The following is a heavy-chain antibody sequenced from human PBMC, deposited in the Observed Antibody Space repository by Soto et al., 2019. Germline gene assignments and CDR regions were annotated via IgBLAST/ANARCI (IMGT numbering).Heavy chain of an antibody. J-gene: IGHJ4*02. CDR3: ERDSSSSGFDY. CDR2: ISSSGSTI. V-gene: IGHV3-48*03. CDR1: GFTFSSYE. D-gene: IGHD6-6*01. Sequence: PGGSLRLSCAASGFTFSSYEMNWVRQAPGRGLEWVSYISSSGSTIYYADSVKGRFTISRDNAKNSLYLQMNSLRAEDTAVYYCERDSSSSGFDYWGQGTLVTVS.